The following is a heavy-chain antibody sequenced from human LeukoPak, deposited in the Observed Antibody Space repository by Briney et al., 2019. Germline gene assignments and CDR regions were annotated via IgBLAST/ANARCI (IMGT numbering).Heavy chain of an antibody. Sequence: PGGSLRLSCAVSGLTFSNAWMSWVRQAPGKGLEWVGRIKSKTNGGTTDYAAPVKGRFTISRDDSKNTLYLQMSNLKAEDTAVYYCTTAPDSLGYWGQGTLVTVSS. CDR1: GLTFSNAW. J-gene: IGHJ4*02. V-gene: IGHV3-15*01. CDR3: TTAPDSLGY. D-gene: IGHD2-21*02. CDR2: IKSKTNGGTT.